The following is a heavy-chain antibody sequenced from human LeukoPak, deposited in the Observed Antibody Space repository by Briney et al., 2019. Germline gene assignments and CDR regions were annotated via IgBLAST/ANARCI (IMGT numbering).Heavy chain of an antibody. CDR3: ARDLGDYDFWSGYYYYYYMDV. V-gene: IGHV3-48*04. D-gene: IGHD3-3*01. Sequence: HPGGSLRLSCAASGFTFSSYSMNWVRQAPGKGLEWVSYISSSSSTIYYADSVKGRFTISRDNAKNSLYLQMNSLRAEDTAVYYCARDLGDYDFWSGYYYYYYMDVWGKGTTVTVSS. J-gene: IGHJ6*03. CDR1: GFTFSSYS. CDR2: ISSSSSTI.